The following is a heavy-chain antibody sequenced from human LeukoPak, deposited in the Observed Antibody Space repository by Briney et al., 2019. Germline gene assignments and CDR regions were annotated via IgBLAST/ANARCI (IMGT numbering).Heavy chain of an antibody. Sequence: GGSLRLSCAASGFTFSSYAMSWVRQAPGKGLEWVSAISGSGGSTYYADSVKGRFTISRDNSKNTLYLQMNSLRAEDTAVYYCAKGVRYFSGWSCQQFGYWGQGTLVTVSS. CDR1: GFTFSSYA. CDR3: AKGVRYFSGWSCQQFGY. V-gene: IGHV3-23*01. D-gene: IGHD2-15*01. CDR2: ISGSGGST. J-gene: IGHJ4*02.